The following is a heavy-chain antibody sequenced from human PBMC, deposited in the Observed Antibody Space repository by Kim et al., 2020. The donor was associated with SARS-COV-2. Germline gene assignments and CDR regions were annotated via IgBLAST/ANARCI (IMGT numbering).Heavy chain of an antibody. D-gene: IGHD6-13*01. CDR3: ARDNHQYSSSWYFDY. J-gene: IGHJ4*02. CDR1: GGSVSSSIYY. V-gene: IGHV4-61*01. Sequence: SETLSLTCTVSGGSVSSSIYYWSWIRQPPGKGLEWLGYIYHSGSTNYNPSLRSRVTISVDATKNQFSLKLSSVTTADTAVYFCARDNHQYSSSWYFDYWGQGTRVTVSS. CDR2: IYHSGST.